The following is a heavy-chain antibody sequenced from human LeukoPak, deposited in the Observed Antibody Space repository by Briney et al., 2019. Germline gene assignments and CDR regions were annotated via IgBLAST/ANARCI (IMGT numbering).Heavy chain of an antibody. CDR1: GFTFSSYS. Sequence: PGGSLTLSCAASGFTFSSYSMNWVRQAPGKGLEWVSSISSSSSYIYYADSVKGRFTISRDNAKNSLYLQMNSLRAEDTAVYYCARDRVGATYYYYYYMDVWGKGTTVTVSS. CDR2: ISSSSSYI. V-gene: IGHV3-21*01. D-gene: IGHD1-26*01. J-gene: IGHJ6*03. CDR3: ARDRVGATYYYYYYMDV.